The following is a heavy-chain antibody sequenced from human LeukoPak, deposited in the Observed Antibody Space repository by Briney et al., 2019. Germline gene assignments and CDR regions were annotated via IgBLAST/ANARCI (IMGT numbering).Heavy chain of an antibody. CDR1: GFTFSSYN. D-gene: IGHD3-3*01. V-gene: IGHV3-48*01. CDR2: ISSSSSTI. CDR3: ARKRITIFGVVKGLDY. J-gene: IGHJ4*02. Sequence: QSGGSLRLSCAASGFTFSSYNMNWVRQAPGKGLEWVSYISSSSSTIYYADSVKGRFTISRDNAKNSLYLQMNSLRAEDTAVYYCARKRITIFGVVKGLDYWGQGTLVTVSS.